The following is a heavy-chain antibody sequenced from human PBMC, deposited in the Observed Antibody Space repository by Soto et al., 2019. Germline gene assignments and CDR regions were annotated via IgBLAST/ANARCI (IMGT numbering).Heavy chain of an antibody. CDR2: IYYSGST. CDR1: GGSISSFY. CDR3: ARRISDILTGYQNNYYYYYMDV. D-gene: IGHD3-9*01. Sequence: SETLSLTCTVSGGSISSFYWSWIRQPPGKGLEWIGYIYYSGSTNYNPSLKSRVTISVDTSKNQFSLKLSSVTAADTAVYYCARRISDILTGYQNNYYYYYMDVWGKGTTVTVSS. V-gene: IGHV4-59*08. J-gene: IGHJ6*03.